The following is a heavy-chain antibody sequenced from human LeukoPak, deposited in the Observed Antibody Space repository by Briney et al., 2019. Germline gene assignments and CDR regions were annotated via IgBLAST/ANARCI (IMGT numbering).Heavy chain of an antibody. V-gene: IGHV1-69*04. J-gene: IGHJ4*02. CDR3: ARDLRAYSYGYSY. CDR2: IIPILGIA. CDR1: GGTFSSYA. D-gene: IGHD5-18*01. Sequence: SVKVSCKASGGTFSSYAISWVRQAPGQGLEWMGRIIPILGIANYAQKFQGRVTITADKSTSTAYMELSSLRSEDTTVYYCARDLRAYSYGYSYWGQGTLVTVSS.